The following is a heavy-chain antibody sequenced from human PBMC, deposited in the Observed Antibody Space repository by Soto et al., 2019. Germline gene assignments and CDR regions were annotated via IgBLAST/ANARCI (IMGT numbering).Heavy chain of an antibody. D-gene: IGHD3-3*01. CDR1: RGTFNTSP. Sequence: QVLLAQSGAEVKKPGSSVTVSCQTSRGTFNTSPISWVRQAPGQGLEWLGDIVPVFGMVNYAQQFQDRLNLTADESTSSVCMEVSRLTHEDTAVYFCATPHLRGRQSDYRSSSTASLYHSGFGVWGKGTTVIV. V-gene: IGHV1-69*01. J-gene: IGHJ6*03. CDR3: ATPHLRGRQSDYRSSSTASLYHSGFGV. CDR2: IVPVFGMV.